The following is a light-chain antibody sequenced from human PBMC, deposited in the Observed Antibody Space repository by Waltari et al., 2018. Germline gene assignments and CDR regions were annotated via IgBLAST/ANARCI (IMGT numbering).Light chain of an antibody. Sequence: EIVLTQFPGTLSLSPGERATLSCRASQSISSSYLAWYQQKPGQAPGLLIYGASSSATGIPDRFSGSGSGTDFTLSISRLEPEDCAVYYCQQYGSSPRAFGQGTKVEIK. CDR2: GAS. V-gene: IGKV3-20*01. CDR1: QSISSSY. J-gene: IGKJ1*01. CDR3: QQYGSSPRA.